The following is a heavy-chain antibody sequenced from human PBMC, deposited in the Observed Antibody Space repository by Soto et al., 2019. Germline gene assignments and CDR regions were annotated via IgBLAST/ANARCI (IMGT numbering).Heavy chain of an antibody. CDR1: GLTFSSYG. J-gene: IGHJ4*02. Sequence: QVQLVESGGGVVQPGRSLRLSCAASGLTFSSYGMHWVRQAPGKGLEWVAAISYDGSNKYYTDSVKGRFTISRDNSKNTLYLQMNSLRAEDTAVYYCASRGYCVSTRCPDSWGQGTMVTVSS. CDR3: ASRGYCVSTRCPDS. CDR2: ISYDGSNK. V-gene: IGHV3-30*03. D-gene: IGHD2-2*01.